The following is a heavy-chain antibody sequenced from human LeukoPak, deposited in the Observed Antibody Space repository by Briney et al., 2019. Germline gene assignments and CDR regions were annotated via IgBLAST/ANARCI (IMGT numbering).Heavy chain of an antibody. J-gene: IGHJ4*02. V-gene: IGHV1-46*01. CDR3: ARDRYSSSWYGIPDY. CDR1: GYTFTSYY. D-gene: IGHD6-13*01. CDR2: INPNGDST. Sequence: ASVKVSCKASGYTFTSYYIHWVRQAPGQGLEWMGLINPNGDSTDYAQKFQGRVTMTRDTSTSTVYMELRSLRSDDTAVYYCARDRYSSSWYGIPDYWGQGTLVTVSS.